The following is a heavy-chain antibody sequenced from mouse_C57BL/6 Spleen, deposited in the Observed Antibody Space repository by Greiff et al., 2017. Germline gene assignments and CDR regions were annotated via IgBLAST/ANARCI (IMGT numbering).Heavy chain of an antibody. Sequence: QVQLQQPGAELVRPGSSVKLSCKASGYTFTSYWMDWVKQRPGQGLEWIGNIYPSDSETHYNQKFKDKATLTVEESSSTAYMQLSSLTSEDSAVYYCARRGFDAMDYWGQGTSVTVSS. CDR3: ARRGFDAMDY. CDR1: GYTFTSYW. CDR2: IYPSDSET. J-gene: IGHJ4*01. V-gene: IGHV1-61*01.